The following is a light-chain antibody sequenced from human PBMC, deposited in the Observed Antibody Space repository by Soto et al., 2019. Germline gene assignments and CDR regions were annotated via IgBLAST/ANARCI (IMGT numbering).Light chain of an antibody. V-gene: IGKV3-20*01. CDR3: QQYGNSPLT. CDR2: GAS. Sequence: EIVLTQSPGTLSLSPGERATLSCRASQTVSSNYLAWYQQRPGQAPRLLIYGASSRATDIPDRFSGSGSGTDFSLTISRLEPEDFAVYYCQQYGNSPLTFGGGTKVKIK. J-gene: IGKJ4*01. CDR1: QTVSSNY.